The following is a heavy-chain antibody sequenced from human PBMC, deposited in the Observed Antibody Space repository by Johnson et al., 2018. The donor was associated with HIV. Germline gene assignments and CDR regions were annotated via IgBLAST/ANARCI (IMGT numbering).Heavy chain of an antibody. CDR3: ARATDSSGYYYVGYSFDL. V-gene: IGHV3-43*01. J-gene: IGHJ3*01. CDR1: GFTFDDYS. CDR2: ISWDGGST. Sequence: LLVESGGVVVQPGGSLRLSCAASGFTFDDYSMQWVRQPPGKGLEWVSLISWDGGSTYYADSVKGRFTISRDNSKNTLYLQMNSLRAEDTAVYYCARATDSSGYYYVGYSFDLWGQGTTVTVTS. D-gene: IGHD3-22*01.